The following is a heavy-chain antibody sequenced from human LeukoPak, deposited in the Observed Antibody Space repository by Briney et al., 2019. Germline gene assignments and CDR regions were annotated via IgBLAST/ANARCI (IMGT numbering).Heavy chain of an antibody. D-gene: IGHD6-19*01. Sequence: PGGSLRLSCAASGFTFSSNYMSWVRQAPGKGLEWVSLIYSGGDTYYADSVKGRFTISRDNSKNTLYLQMNSLRAEGTAVYYCAKVAVAFDYWGQGTLVTVSS. CDR2: IYSGGDT. CDR3: AKVAVAFDY. CDR1: GFTFSSNY. J-gene: IGHJ4*02. V-gene: IGHV3-53*01.